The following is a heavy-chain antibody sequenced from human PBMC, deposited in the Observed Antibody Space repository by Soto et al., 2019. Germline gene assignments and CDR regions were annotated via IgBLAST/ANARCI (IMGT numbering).Heavy chain of an antibody. CDR3: ARVGDTDDYGDYDAFDI. CDR1: GGSISSGGYY. D-gene: IGHD4-17*01. V-gene: IGHV4-31*03. J-gene: IGHJ3*02. Sequence: QVQLQESGPGLVKPSQTLSLTCTVSGGSISSGGYYWSWIRQHPGKGLEWIGYIYYSGSTYYNPRLKSRVTISVXMSXNXYSLKLSSVTAADTAVYYCARVGDTDDYGDYDAFDIWGQGTMVTVSS. CDR2: IYYSGST.